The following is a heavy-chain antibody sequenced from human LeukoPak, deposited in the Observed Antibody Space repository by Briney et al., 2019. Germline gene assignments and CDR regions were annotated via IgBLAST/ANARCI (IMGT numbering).Heavy chain of an antibody. CDR3: ARGGLSRYYYDSSGYYHAFDI. CDR2: IIPIFGTA. J-gene: IGHJ3*02. CDR1: GGTFSSYA. Sequence: LVKVSCKASGGTFSSYAISWVRQAPGQGLEWVGGIIPIFGTANYAQKFQGRVTITADESTSTAYMELSSLRSEDTAVYYCARGGLSRYYYDSSGYYHAFDIWGQGTMVTVSS. V-gene: IGHV1-69*13. D-gene: IGHD3-22*01.